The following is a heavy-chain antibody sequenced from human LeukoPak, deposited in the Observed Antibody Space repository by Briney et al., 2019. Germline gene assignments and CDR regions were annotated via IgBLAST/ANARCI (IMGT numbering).Heavy chain of an antibody. D-gene: IGHD2-21*01. CDR1: GGSISSGSYY. CDR3: VRLTYGDLPDY. V-gene: IGHV4-61*02. CDR2: IYTGGST. Sequence: PSQTLSLTCTVSGGSISSGSYYWSWIRQPAGKGLEWIGRIYTGGSTHYNPSLKSRVTISVDTSKNQFSLKLGSVTAADTAVYYCVRLTYGDLPDYWGQGTLVTVSS. J-gene: IGHJ4*02.